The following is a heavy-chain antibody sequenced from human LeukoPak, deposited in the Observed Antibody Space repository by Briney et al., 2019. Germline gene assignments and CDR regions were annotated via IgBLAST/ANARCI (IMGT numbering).Heavy chain of an antibody. CDR2: ISAYNGNT. D-gene: IGHD3-22*01. CDR3: ARGRYYYDSSGFDP. CDR1: GYTFTSYG. V-gene: IGHV1-18*01. J-gene: IGHJ5*02. Sequence: ASVKVSCKASGYTFTSYGISWARQAPGQGLEWMGWISAYNGNTNYAQKLQGRVTMTTDTSTSTAYMELRSLRSDDTAVYYCARGRYYYDSSGFDPWGQGTLVTVSS.